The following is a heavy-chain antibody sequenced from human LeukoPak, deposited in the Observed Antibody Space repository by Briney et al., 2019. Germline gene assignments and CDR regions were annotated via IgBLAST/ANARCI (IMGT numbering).Heavy chain of an antibody. CDR1: GGSISSSY. V-gene: IGHV4-59*01. D-gene: IGHD3-16*02. Sequence: SETLSLTCTVSGGSISSSYWSWIRQPPGKGLEWMGYIFYSGSTNYNPSLKSRVTISVDTSENQFSLKLSSVTAADTAVYYCARDLSGSGYTQVWGQGPVVTVSS. CDR2: IFYSGST. J-gene: IGHJ4*02. CDR3: ARDLSGSGYTQV.